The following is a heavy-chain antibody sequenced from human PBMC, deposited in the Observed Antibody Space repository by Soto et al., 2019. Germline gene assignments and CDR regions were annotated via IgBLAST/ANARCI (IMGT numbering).Heavy chain of an antibody. CDR3: ATDASDILPPQWFAP. CDR2: FDPEDGET. V-gene: IGHV1-24*01. Sequence: ASVKVSCKVSGYTLTELSMHWVQQTPGKGLEWMGGFDPEDGETIYAQKFQGRVTMTEDTSTDTAYMELSSLRSEDTAVYYCATDASDILPPQWFAPWGQGTLVTVSS. J-gene: IGHJ5*02. D-gene: IGHD3-9*01. CDR1: GYTLTELS.